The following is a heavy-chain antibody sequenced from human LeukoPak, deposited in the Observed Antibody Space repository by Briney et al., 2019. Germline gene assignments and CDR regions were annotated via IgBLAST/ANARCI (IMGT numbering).Heavy chain of an antibody. Sequence: GRSLRLSCAASGFTFSSYAMSWVRQAPGKGLEWVSGTSGSGGSTYYADSVKGRFTISRDNSKNALYLQMNSLRAEDTAVYYCAKQQLVIWFDPWGQGTLVTVSS. CDR2: TSGSGGST. J-gene: IGHJ5*02. D-gene: IGHD6-13*01. CDR3: AKQQLVIWFDP. V-gene: IGHV3-23*01. CDR1: GFTFSSYA.